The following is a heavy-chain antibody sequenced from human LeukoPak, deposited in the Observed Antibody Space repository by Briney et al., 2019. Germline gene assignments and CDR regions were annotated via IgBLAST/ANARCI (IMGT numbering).Heavy chain of an antibody. J-gene: IGHJ4*02. D-gene: IGHD5-24*01. CDR1: GGSFGGYY. CDR3: ARGGRDGYNN. CDR2: IKHSGST. V-gene: IGHV4-34*01. Sequence: ETLSLTCAVYGGSFGGYYWSWIRQPPGKGLEWIGEIKHSGSTNYDPSLKSRVTISVDTSKKQFSLKLSSVTAADTAVYYCARGGRDGYNNWGQGTLVTVSS.